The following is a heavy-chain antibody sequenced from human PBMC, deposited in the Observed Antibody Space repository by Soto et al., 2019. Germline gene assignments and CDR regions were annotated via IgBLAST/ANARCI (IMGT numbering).Heavy chain of an antibody. D-gene: IGHD3-9*01. V-gene: IGHV5-51*01. CDR2: IYPGNSDT. J-gene: IGHJ4*02. CDR3: ARHVYYDVLKKNY. CDR1: GYNFANYW. Sequence: GESLKISCKGSGYNFANYWIGWVRQMSGKGLEWMGIIYPGNSDTRYSPPFQGQVTISADTSISTAYLEWSSLKASDTAIYYCARHVYYDVLKKNYWGQGTLVTVSS.